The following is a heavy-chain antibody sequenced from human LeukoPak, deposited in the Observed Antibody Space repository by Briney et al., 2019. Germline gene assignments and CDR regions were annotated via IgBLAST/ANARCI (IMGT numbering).Heavy chain of an antibody. CDR3: ASQEGIAARPFDY. D-gene: IGHD6-6*01. J-gene: IGHJ4*02. CDR1: GFTFDDYA. Sequence: PGRFLRLSCAASGFTFDDYAMHWVRQAPGKGLEWVSGISWNSGSIGYADSVKGRFTISRDNAKNSLYLQMNSLRAEDTALYYCASQEGIAARPFDYWGQGTLVTVSS. CDR2: ISWNSGSI. V-gene: IGHV3-9*01.